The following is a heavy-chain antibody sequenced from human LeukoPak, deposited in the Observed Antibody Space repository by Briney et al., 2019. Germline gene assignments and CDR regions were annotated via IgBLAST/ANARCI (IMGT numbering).Heavy chain of an antibody. CDR2: ISYDGSNK. D-gene: IGHD3-9*01. CDR3: AKQAYFDWLSVFDY. CDR1: GFTFSSYA. Sequence: GGSLRLSCAASGFTFSSYAMHWVRQAPGKGLEWVAVISYDGSNKYYADSVKGRFTISRDNSKNTLYLQMNSLRAEDTAVYYCAKQAYFDWLSVFDYWGQGALVTVSS. V-gene: IGHV3-30*18. J-gene: IGHJ4*02.